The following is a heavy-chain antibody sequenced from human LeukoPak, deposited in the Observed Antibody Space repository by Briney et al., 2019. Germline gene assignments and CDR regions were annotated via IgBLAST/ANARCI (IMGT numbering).Heavy chain of an antibody. CDR2: ISGSGGST. CDR1: GFTFSSYG. CDR3: AKDPAVDTFDY. V-gene: IGHV3-23*01. Sequence: GSLRLSCGASGFTFSSYGMSWVRQAPGKGLEWVSAISGSGGSTYYADSVKGRFTISRDNSKNTLYLQMNSLRAEDTAVYYCAKDPAVDTFDYWGQGTLVTVSS. J-gene: IGHJ4*02. D-gene: IGHD5-18*01.